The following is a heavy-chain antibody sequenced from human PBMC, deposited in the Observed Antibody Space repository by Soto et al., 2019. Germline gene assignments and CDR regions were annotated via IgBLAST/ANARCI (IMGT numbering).Heavy chain of an antibody. J-gene: IGHJ4*02. CDR2: ISSSSSYI. CDR1: GFTFSSYS. Sequence: GGSLRLSCAASGFTFSSYSMNWVRQAPGKGLEWVSSISSSSSYIYYADSVKGRFTISRDNAKNSLYLQMNSLRAEDTAVYYCARVDPPAARLNYWGQGTLVTVSS. CDR3: ARVDPPAARLNY. V-gene: IGHV3-21*01. D-gene: IGHD6-6*01.